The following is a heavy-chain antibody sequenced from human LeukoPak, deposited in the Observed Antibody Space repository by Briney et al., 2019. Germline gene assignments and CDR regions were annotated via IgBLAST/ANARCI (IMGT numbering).Heavy chain of an antibody. D-gene: IGHD7-27*01. CDR1: GYSISSGYY. J-gene: IGHJ3*02. V-gene: IGHV4-38-2*02. CDR2: IYHSGST. Sequence: SGTLSLTCTVSGYSISSGYYWGWIRQPPGKGLEWIGSIYHSGSTYYNPSLKSRVTISVDTSKNQFSLKLSSVTAADTAVYYCARGLGVGAFDICGQGTMVTVSS. CDR3: ARGLGVGAFDI.